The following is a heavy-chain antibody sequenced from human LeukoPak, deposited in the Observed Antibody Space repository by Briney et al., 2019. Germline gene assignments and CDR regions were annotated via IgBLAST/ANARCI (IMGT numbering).Heavy chain of an antibody. CDR3: ARSSSRYCSGGSCYSGVLGYFDY. CDR1: GFTFSSYN. D-gene: IGHD2-15*01. V-gene: IGHV3-48*01. J-gene: IGHJ4*02. CDR2: ISSSRRTI. Sequence: GGSLRLSCAASGFTFSSYNINWVRQAPGKGLKWVSYISSSRRTISYADSVKGRFTISRDNAKNSLYLQMNSLRAEDTAVYYCARSSSRYCSGGSCYSGVLGYFDYWGQGTLVTVSS.